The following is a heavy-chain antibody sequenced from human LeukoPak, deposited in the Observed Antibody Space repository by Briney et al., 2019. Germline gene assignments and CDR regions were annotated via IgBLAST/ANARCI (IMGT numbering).Heavy chain of an antibody. J-gene: IGHJ3*01. CDR2: ISSSSSYI. D-gene: IGHD3-22*01. Sequence: PGGSPRLSCAASGFTFSSYSMNWVRQAPGKGLEWVSSISSSSSYIYYADSVKGRFTISRDNAKNSLYLQMNSLRAEDTAVYYCARDGTYYYDSSRHTFWGQGTMVTVSS. V-gene: IGHV3-21*01. CDR1: GFTFSSYS. CDR3: ARDGTYYYDSSRHTF.